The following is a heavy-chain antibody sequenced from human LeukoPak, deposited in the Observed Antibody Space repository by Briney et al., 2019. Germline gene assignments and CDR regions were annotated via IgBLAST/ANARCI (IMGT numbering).Heavy chain of an antibody. Sequence: GGSLRLSCAASGFTVSSNYMSWVRQAPGKGLEWVSVIYSSGSTYYADSVKGRFTISRDNSKNTLYLQMNSLRAEDTAVYYCARSGLGNNYFDYWGQGTLVTVSS. V-gene: IGHV3-53*01. CDR3: ARSGLGNNYFDY. J-gene: IGHJ4*02. D-gene: IGHD3/OR15-3a*01. CDR1: GFTVSSNY. CDR2: IYSSGST.